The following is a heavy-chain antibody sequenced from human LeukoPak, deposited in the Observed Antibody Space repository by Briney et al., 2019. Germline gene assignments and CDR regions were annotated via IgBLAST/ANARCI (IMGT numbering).Heavy chain of an antibody. CDR3: AREQSDAFDI. CDR2: ISSSSSTI. Sequence: GGSLRLSCAASGFTFSSYSMNWVRQAPGKGLEWVSYISSSSSTIYYADSVKGRFTISRDNSKNTLYLQMNSLRAEDTAVYYCAREQSDAFDIWGQGTMVTVSS. V-gene: IGHV3-48*01. J-gene: IGHJ3*02. D-gene: IGHD5-24*01. CDR1: GFTFSSYS.